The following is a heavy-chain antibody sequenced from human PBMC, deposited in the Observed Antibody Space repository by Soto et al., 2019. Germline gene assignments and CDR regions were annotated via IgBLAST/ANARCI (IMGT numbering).Heavy chain of an antibody. V-gene: IGHV3-7*05. CDR3: ARLTAAGGVDQFDY. D-gene: IGHD6-13*01. J-gene: IGHJ4*02. CDR2: IKEDGTEQ. Sequence: ESVGGLVQPGGSLRLSCAASGFTFSSYWMTWVRQAPGKGLEWVANIKEDGTEQYQVDSVKGRFTFSRDNAKKTLYLQMNXXXXXDTAVYYCARLTAAGGVDQFDYWGQGTLVTVSS. CDR1: GFTFSSYW.